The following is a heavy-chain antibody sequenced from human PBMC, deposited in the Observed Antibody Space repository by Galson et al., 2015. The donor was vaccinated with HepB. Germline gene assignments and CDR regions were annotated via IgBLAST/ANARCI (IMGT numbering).Heavy chain of an antibody. D-gene: IGHD4-23*01. V-gene: IGHV3-30*04. J-gene: IGHJ6*02. CDR2: MSYDGRNK. CDR3: ARDHGNSVGYYFYYGLDV. Sequence: SLRLSCAASGFTFSSHPMHWVRQAPGKGLEWVAGMSYDGRNKYFADSVKGRFTVSRDNSRNTLSLEMNSLRGEDTAVYYCARDHGNSVGYYFYYGLDVWGQGTTVTVSS. CDR1: GFTFSSHP.